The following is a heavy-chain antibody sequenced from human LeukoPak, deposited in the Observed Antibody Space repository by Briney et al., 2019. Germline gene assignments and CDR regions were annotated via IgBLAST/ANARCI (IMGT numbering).Heavy chain of an antibody. CDR1: GYSISSGYY. CDR3: AKNPY. Sequence: KPSETLSLTCTVSGYSISSGYYWGWIRQPPGQGLEWIGSIYYSGSTYYNPSLKSRVTISVDTSKNQFSLKLSSVTAADTAVYYCAKNPYWGQGTLVTVSS. CDR2: IYYSGST. J-gene: IGHJ4*02. V-gene: IGHV4-38-2*02. D-gene: IGHD2/OR15-2a*01.